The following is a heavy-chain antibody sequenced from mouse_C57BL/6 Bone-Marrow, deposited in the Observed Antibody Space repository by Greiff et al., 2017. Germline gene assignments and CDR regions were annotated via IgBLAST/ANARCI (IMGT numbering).Heavy chain of an antibody. V-gene: IGHV7-3*01. CDR1: GFTFTDYY. J-gene: IGHJ3*01. Sequence: EVKLMESGGGLVQPGGSLSLSCAASGFTFTDYYMSWVRQPPGKALEWLGFIRNKANGYTTEYSASVKGRFTISRDNSQSILYLQMNALRAEDSATYYGARYGDYDPFAYWGQGTLVTVSA. CDR2: IRNKANGYTT. CDR3: ARYGDYDPFAY. D-gene: IGHD2-4*01.